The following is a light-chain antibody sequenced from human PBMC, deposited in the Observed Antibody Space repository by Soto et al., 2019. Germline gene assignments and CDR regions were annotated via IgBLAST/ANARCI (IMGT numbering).Light chain of an antibody. CDR1: QSVSSRY. V-gene: IGKV3-20*01. Sequence: EIVLTQSPGTLSLSPGERATLSCRASQSVSSRYLAWYQQKPGQATRLLIYGASSRATGIPDRCSGSGCGTAFTLIISRLEPEDFAVSYCQQYGSSPPFTFGPGTKVDIK. CDR3: QQYGSSPPFT. CDR2: GAS. J-gene: IGKJ3*01.